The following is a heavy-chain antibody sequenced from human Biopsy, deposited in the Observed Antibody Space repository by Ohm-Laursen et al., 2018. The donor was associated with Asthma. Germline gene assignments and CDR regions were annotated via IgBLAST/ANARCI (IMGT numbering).Heavy chain of an antibody. J-gene: IGHJ6*02. V-gene: IGHV1-69*01. CDR1: GGTLSNFA. Sequence: SSVNASCKAPGGTLSNFAISWVRQAPGQGLEWLGGIMTVFGTTNYAQKFQGRVTITADESTSTAYMEVTSLRSEDTAIYYCARCQVGYSSGWSLLLKKIYYSGMDVWGQGTAVTVSS. D-gene: IGHD6-19*01. CDR3: ARCQVGYSSGWSLLLKKIYYSGMDV. CDR2: IMTVFGTT.